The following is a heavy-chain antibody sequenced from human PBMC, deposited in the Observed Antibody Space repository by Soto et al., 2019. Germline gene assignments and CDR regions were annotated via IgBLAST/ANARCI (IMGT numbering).Heavy chain of an antibody. J-gene: IGHJ6*02. CDR2: IYYSGST. Sequence: PSETLSLTCTIPCHSITSSSYYWVLICQPPGKGLEWIGSIYYSGSTYYNPSLKSRVTISVDTSKNQFSLKLSSVTAADTAVYYCARRGSSWYYYYGMDVWGQGTTVT. V-gene: IGHV4-39*01. CDR1: CHSITSSSYY. CDR3: ARRGSSWYYYYGMDV. D-gene: IGHD6-13*01.